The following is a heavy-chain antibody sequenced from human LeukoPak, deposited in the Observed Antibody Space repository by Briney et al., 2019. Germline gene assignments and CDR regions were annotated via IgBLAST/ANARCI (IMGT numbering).Heavy chain of an antibody. V-gene: IGHV6-1*01. CDR3: ARALGITMVRGVIYYYYYMDV. Sequence: SQTLSLTCAISGDSVSSNSAAWNWIRQSPSRGLEWLGRTYYRSKWYNDYAVSVKSRITINPDTSKNQFSLQLNSMTPEDTAVYYCARALGITMVRGVIYYYYYMDVWGKGTTVTVSS. D-gene: IGHD3-10*01. J-gene: IGHJ6*03. CDR2: TYYRSKWYN. CDR1: GDSVSSNSAA.